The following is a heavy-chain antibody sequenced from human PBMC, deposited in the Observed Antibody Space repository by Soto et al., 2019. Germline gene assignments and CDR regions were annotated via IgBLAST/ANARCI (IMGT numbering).Heavy chain of an antibody. J-gene: IGHJ4*02. CDR3: AKHDFWTLYNTGLDS. V-gene: IGHV3-23*01. CDR1: GFTFTSYA. D-gene: IGHD3-3*01. CDR2: ISGSGGDT. Sequence: EVQLLESGGGLVQPGGSLRLSCSASGFTFTSYAMSWVRQAPGKGLEWVSGISGSGGDTKSADSVKGRFTISRDNFTNMLYLQMNSLRAEDTAVYYCAKHDFWTLYNTGLDSWGQGTLVTVSS.